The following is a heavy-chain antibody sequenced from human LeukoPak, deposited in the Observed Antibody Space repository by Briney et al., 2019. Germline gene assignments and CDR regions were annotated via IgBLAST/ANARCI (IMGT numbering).Heavy chain of an antibody. Sequence: SDTLSLTFTVSGGAISSYYWSWIRQPAGKGLEWIGRIYTSGSTNDNPSLKRRVTMSVDTSKNQSSLTLSSVTAADTAVYSCARTPRYSSSWSSSYYYYMDVWGKGTTVTVSS. CDR1: GGAISSYY. CDR2: IYTSGST. CDR3: ARTPRYSSSWSSSYYYYMDV. J-gene: IGHJ6*03. D-gene: IGHD6-13*01. V-gene: IGHV4-4*07.